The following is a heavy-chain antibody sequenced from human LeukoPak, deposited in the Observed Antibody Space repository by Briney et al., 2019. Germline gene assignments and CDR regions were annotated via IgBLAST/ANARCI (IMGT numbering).Heavy chain of an antibody. CDR2: IWYDGSNK. CDR3: AKDQGKYYYGSGTKWPDY. Sequence: PGGSLRLSCAASGFTFSSYGMHWVRQAPGKGLEWVAVIWYDGSNKYYADSVKGRFTISRDNSKNTLYLQMNSLRAEDTAVYYCAKDQGKYYYGSGTKWPDYWGQGALVTVSS. V-gene: IGHV3-33*06. J-gene: IGHJ4*02. D-gene: IGHD3-10*01. CDR1: GFTFSSYG.